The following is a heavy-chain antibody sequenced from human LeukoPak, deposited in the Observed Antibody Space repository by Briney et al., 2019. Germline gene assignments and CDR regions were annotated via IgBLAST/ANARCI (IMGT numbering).Heavy chain of an antibody. J-gene: IGHJ6*02. V-gene: IGHV4-59*08. CDR1: GGSISSYY. CDR2: IYYSGST. Sequence: SETLSLTCTVSGGSISSYYWSWIRQPPGKGLEGIGYIYYSGSTNYPPSLNTRVPISVHPSTTHFSLKLSSVTAADTAVCYCARHGEKLLWFGELFKSYYYYYGMDVWGQGTTVSVSS. D-gene: IGHD3-10*01. CDR3: ARHGEKLLWFGELFKSYYYYYGMDV.